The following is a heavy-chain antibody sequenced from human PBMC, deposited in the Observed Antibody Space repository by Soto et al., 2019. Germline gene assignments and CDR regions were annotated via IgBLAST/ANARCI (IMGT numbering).Heavy chain of an antibody. CDR2: INPNSGGT. Sequence: ASVKVSCKASGYTFTGYYMHWVRQAPGQGLEWMGWINPNSGGTNYAQKFQGWVTMTRDTSISTAYMELSRLRSDDTAVYYCARDVYDFWSGYPTSYYFDDWGQGTRVTVSS. V-gene: IGHV1-2*04. CDR3: ARDVYDFWSGYPTSYYFDD. CDR1: GYTFTGYY. D-gene: IGHD3-3*01. J-gene: IGHJ4*02.